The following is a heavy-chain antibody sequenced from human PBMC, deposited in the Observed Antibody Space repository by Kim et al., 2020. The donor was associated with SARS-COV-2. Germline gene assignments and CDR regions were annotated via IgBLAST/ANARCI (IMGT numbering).Heavy chain of an antibody. J-gene: IGHJ4*02. Sequence: YNPSRKGRVTISVDTSKNQFSLRLSSVTATDTAVYYCARHRDGYNSPIDYWGQGTLVTVSS. D-gene: IGHD5-12*01. CDR3: ARHRDGYNSPIDY. V-gene: IGHV4-39*01.